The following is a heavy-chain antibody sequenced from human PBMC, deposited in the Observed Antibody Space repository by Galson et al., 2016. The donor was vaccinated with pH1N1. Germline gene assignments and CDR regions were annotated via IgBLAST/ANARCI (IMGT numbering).Heavy chain of an antibody. D-gene: IGHD4-17*01. CDR1: GFTFSSDG. Sequence: SLRLSCAASGFTFSSDGMHWVRQAPVKGLEWVAVIWYDGSNKYYADSVKGRFTISRDNSKNTLYLQMNSLRAEDTAVYYCARADYGDYVGYFDLWGRGTLVTVSS. CDR3: ARADYGDYVGYFDL. V-gene: IGHV3-33*01. J-gene: IGHJ2*01. CDR2: IWYDGSNK.